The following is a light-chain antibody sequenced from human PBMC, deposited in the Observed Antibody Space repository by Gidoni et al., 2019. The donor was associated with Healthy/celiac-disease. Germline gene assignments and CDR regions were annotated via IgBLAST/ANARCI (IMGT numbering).Light chain of an antibody. CDR3: QQSYSTPPLT. CDR2: AAS. J-gene: IGKJ4*01. CDR1: QSISSY. V-gene: IGKV1-39*01. Sequence: DIQMTESTSSLSASVGDRVTITCRASQSISSYLNWYQQKPGKAPKLLIYAASSLQSGVPSRFSGSRSATDFTLTTSSRQPEDFATYYCQQSYSTPPLTFGGGTKVEIK.